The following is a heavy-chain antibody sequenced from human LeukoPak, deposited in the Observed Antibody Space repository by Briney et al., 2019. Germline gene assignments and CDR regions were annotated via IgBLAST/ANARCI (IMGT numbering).Heavy chain of an antibody. J-gene: IGHJ4*02. CDR3: ARVYGSGSAVDY. CDR1: GFTFSSYS. CDR2: ISGSSGYI. D-gene: IGHD3-10*01. V-gene: IGHV3-21*04. Sequence: GGSLRLSCAASGFTFSSYSMNWVRQAPGRGLEWVSSISGSSGYIHYADSVKGRFTISRDNAKNSLYLQMNSLRAEDTAVYYCARVYGSGSAVDYWGQGTLVTVSS.